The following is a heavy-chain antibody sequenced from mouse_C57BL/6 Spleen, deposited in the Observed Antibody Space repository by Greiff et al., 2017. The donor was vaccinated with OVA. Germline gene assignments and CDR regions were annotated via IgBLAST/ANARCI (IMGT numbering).Heavy chain of an antibody. J-gene: IGHJ1*03. CDR3: ARALTGRGYFDV. CDR2: IWSGGST. D-gene: IGHD4-1*01. Sequence: VQRVESGPGLVQPSQSLSITCTVSGFSLTSYGVHWVRQSPGKGLEWLGVIWSGGSTDYNAAFISRLSISKDNSKSQVFFKMNSLQADDTAIYYCARALTGRGYFDVWGTGTTVTVSS. V-gene: IGHV2-2*01. CDR1: GFSLTSYG.